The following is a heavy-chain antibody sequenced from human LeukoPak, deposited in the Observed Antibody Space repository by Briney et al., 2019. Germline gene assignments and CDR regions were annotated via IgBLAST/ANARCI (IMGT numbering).Heavy chain of an antibody. J-gene: IGHJ5*02. CDR3: AKSVYTIIAVTEGATNWFDP. CDR1: GYTFTGYH. D-gene: IGHD6-19*01. Sequence: ASVKVSCKASGYTFTGYHMHWVRQAPGQGLEWMGWINPDSGGTDYAQKFQGRVTMTRDTSISTAYMELSRLRSDDTAVYYCAKSVYTIIAVTEGATNWFDPWGEGALVTVSS. V-gene: IGHV1-2*02. CDR2: INPDSGGT.